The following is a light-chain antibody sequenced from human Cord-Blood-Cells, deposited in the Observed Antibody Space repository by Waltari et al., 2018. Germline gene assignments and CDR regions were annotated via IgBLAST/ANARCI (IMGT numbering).Light chain of an antibody. CDR3: QAWDSSTAV. CDR2: QDS. CDR1: KLGDKY. Sequence: SYELTQPPSVSVSPGQTASITCSGDKLGDKYACWYQQKPGQSPVLVIYQDSKRPSGIPERFSGSNSGNTATLTISGTQAMDEADYYCQAWDSSTAVFGTGTKVIVL. V-gene: IGLV3-1*01. J-gene: IGLJ1*01.